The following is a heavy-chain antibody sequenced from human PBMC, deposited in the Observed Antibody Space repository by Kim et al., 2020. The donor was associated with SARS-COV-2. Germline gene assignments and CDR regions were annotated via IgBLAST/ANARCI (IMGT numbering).Heavy chain of an antibody. CDR2: ISYDGSNK. CDR3: ARDKGDCSSTSCYAPDY. CDR1: GFTFSSYG. Sequence: GGSLRLSCAASGFTFSSYGMHWVRQAPGKGLEWVAVISYDGSNKYYADSVKGRFTISRDNSKNTLYLQMNSLRAEDTAVYYCARDKGDCSSTSCYAPDYWGQGTLVTVSS. J-gene: IGHJ4*02. V-gene: IGHV3-33*05. D-gene: IGHD2-2*01.